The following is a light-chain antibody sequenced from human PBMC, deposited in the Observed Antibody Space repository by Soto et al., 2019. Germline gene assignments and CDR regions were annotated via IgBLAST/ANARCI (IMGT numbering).Light chain of an antibody. CDR2: AAS. V-gene: IGKV1-39*01. J-gene: IGKJ1*01. CDR3: QQSYITPWT. Sequence: DIQMTQSPSSLSASVGDRVTITCRASQSISSYLTWYQQKPGKAPKLLIYAASSLQSGVPSRFSGSGSGTDFTLTIRSLQPEDFATYYCQQSYITPWTFGQGTKVEIK. CDR1: QSISSY.